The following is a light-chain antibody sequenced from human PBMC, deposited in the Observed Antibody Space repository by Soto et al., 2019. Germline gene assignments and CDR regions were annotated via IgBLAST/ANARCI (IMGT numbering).Light chain of an antibody. CDR3: QQYYSYWT. CDR1: QSIGRW. V-gene: IGKV1-5*01. Sequence: DIPMTQSPSTLSASFGDTVTVTCRASQSIGRWLAWYQQKPGKAPKLLIFDASTLENGVPARFSGSRSGPEFSLTISSLQPDDFATYYCQQYYSYWTFGQGTKVDI. CDR2: DAS. J-gene: IGKJ1*01.